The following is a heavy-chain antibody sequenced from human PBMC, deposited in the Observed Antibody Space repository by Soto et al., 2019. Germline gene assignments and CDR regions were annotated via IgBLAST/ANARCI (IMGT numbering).Heavy chain of an antibody. CDR1: GGSFSGYY. CDR3: ATRYYCGGDCYSRGVSRWFDP. CDR2: IKHSGST. V-gene: IGHV4-34*01. D-gene: IGHD2-21*02. Sequence: SETLSLTCAVYGGSFSGYYWSWIRQPPGKGLEWIGEIKHSGSTNYNPSLKSRLTISVDTSKNQFSLKLSSVTAADTAVYYCATRYYCGGDCYSRGVSRWFDPWGQGTLVTVSS. J-gene: IGHJ5*02.